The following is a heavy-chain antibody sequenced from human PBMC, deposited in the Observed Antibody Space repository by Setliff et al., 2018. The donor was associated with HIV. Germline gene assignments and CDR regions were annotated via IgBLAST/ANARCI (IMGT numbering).Heavy chain of an antibody. CDR1: GGSISSGGYY. J-gene: IGHJ5*02. D-gene: IGHD3-10*01. CDR2: IYYSGST. Sequence: SETLSLTCTVSGGSISSGGYYWSWIRQQPGKGLEWIGYIYYSGSTYYNPSLKSRVTISVDTSKNQFSLKLSSVTAADTAVYYCARGTYYKGLDPWGQGTLVTVSS. V-gene: IGHV4-31*03. CDR3: ARGTYYKGLDP.